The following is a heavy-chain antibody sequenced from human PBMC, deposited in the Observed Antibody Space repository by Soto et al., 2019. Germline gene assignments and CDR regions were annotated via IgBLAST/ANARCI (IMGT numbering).Heavy chain of an antibody. CDR1: GFTFSGSA. Sequence: EVQLVESGGGLVQPGGSLKLSCAASGFTFSGSAMYWVRQASGKGLEWVGRIRSKANSYATAYAASVKGRFTISRDDSKNTAYLQMNSLKTEDTAVYYCASRVPHGTYGAPYFQHWGQGTLVTVSS. V-gene: IGHV3-73*02. J-gene: IGHJ1*01. CDR3: ASRVPHGTYGAPYFQH. CDR2: IRSKANSYAT. D-gene: IGHD1-26*01.